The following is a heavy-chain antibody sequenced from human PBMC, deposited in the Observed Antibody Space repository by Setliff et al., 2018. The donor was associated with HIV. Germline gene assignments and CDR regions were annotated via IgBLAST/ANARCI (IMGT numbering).Heavy chain of an antibody. CDR3: ARPIKAAAGNDAFLV. CDR2: IISMFDTP. Sequence: SVKVSCKSSGGTFSSYAISWVRQAPGQGLEWVGGIISMFDTPNYAQKFQGRVTITADESTSTAYMELTSLRSEDSAVYFCARPIKAAAGNDAFLVWGQGTLVTVSS. CDR1: GGTFSSYA. D-gene: IGHD6-13*01. V-gene: IGHV1-69*13. J-gene: IGHJ3*01.